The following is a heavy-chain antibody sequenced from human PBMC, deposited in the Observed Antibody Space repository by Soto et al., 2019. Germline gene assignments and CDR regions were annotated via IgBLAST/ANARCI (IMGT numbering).Heavy chain of an antibody. CDR2: IYYSGST. V-gene: IGHV4-39*01. CDR1: GGSIRSSTYY. D-gene: IGHD2-2*01. J-gene: IGHJ5*02. CDR3: ASFYCTSTSCYVPLGRNWFDP. Sequence: SETQSLTSTFSGGSIRSSTYYWGWISQPPGKGLEWIGSIYYSGSTYYNPSLKSRVTISVDTSKNQFSLQLSSVTAADTAVYYCASFYCTSTSCYVPLGRNWFDPWGQGTLVTVSS.